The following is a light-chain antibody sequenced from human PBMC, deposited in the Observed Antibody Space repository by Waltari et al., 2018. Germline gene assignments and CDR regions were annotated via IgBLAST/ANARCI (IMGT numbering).Light chain of an antibody. J-gene: IGKJ4*01. V-gene: IGKV1-12*01. CDR3: QQATSFPHT. CDR1: QGIGSW. Sequence: DIQMTQSPSSVSASVGDRVTITCRASQGIGSWLAWYQQKPGTAPKLLIYGASELESGVPSRFSGRGSGTDFTLTINSLQPEDFATYYCQQATSFPHTFGGGTKVEIK. CDR2: GAS.